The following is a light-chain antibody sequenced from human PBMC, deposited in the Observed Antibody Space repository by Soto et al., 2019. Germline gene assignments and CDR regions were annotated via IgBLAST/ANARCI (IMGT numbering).Light chain of an antibody. Sequence: QSVLTQPPSSSGSPGQSVSISCAGNSSDVGGYNYVSWYQQHPGKAPKLMIYDVSKRPSGVPDRFSGSKSGNTASLTISGLQAEDEADYYCCSYAGSYTLVFGTGTKVTVL. CDR1: SSDVGGYNY. V-gene: IGLV2-11*01. J-gene: IGLJ1*01. CDR3: CSYAGSYTLV. CDR2: DVS.